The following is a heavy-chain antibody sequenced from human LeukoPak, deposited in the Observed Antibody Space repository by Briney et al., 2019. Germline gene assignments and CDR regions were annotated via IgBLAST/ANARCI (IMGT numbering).Heavy chain of an antibody. J-gene: IGHJ4*02. D-gene: IGHD2-15*01. CDR2: INPNSGGT. V-gene: IGHV1-2*02. CDR3: ARDGGDYFDY. Sequence: ASVKVSCKASGYTFTGYYMHWVRQAPGQGLKWMGWINPNSGGTNYAQKFQGRVTMTRDTSISTAYMELSSLRSDDAAVYYCARDGGDYFDYWGQGTLVTVSS. CDR1: GYTFTGYY.